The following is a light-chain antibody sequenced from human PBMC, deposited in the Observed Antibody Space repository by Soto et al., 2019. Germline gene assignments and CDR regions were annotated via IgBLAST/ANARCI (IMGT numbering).Light chain of an antibody. V-gene: IGLV2-14*03. Sequence: QSVLTQPASVSGSPGRSITVSCTATSSDVGYTFVSWYQHHPGKAPKLLIYDVANRPSGVSTRFSGSRSGDTASLTISGLQAEDEADYFCSAYTSSTTLLVFGTGTKVTVL. J-gene: IGLJ1*01. CDR2: DVA. CDR3: SAYTSSTTLLV. CDR1: SSDVGYTF.